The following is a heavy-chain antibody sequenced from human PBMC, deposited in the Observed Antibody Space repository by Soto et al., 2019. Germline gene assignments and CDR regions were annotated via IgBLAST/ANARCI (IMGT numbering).Heavy chain of an antibody. V-gene: IGHV6-1*01. D-gene: IGHD6-13*01. CDR2: TYYRSKWFS. Sequence: QTLSLTCAISGDSVSSNSAAWNWIRQSPSRGLEWLGRTYYRSKWFSEYALSVKSRISINADTSKNQFSLQLSSVTLEDTAVYYCARHRSGERQLVNWFDPWGQGTLVTVSS. CDR1: GDSVSSNSAA. CDR3: ARHRSGERQLVNWFDP. J-gene: IGHJ5*02.